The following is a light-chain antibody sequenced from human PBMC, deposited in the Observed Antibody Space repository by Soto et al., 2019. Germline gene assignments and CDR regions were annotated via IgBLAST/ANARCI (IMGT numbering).Light chain of an antibody. CDR1: SSDVGAYNY. J-gene: IGLJ3*02. Sequence: QSALTQPPSASGSPGQSVTISCTGTSSDVGAYNYVSWYQHHPGKAPKLIISEVSKRPSGVPDRFSGSKSGNTASLTVSGLQAEDEADYYCSSYAGSRAVFGGGTKPPS. CDR2: EVS. V-gene: IGLV2-8*01. CDR3: SSYAGSRAV.